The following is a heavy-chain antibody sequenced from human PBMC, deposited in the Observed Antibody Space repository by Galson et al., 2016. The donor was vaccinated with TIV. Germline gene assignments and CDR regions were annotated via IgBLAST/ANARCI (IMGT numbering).Heavy chain of an antibody. Sequence: SVKVSCKASGYTFTSFDISWIRQAPGQGLEWMGWMSPSNGNTDYAQKFRGRITMTRHPATTTVYMELSGLTSEDTAVYYCARGHYCDSSGYSFDFWGQGTLVTVSS. V-gene: IGHV1-8*01. CDR3: ARGHYCDSSGYSFDF. D-gene: IGHD3-22*01. CDR2: MSPSNGNT. CDR1: GYTFTSFD. J-gene: IGHJ4*02.